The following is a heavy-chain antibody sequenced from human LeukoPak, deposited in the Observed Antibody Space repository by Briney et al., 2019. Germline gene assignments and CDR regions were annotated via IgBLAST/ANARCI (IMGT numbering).Heavy chain of an antibody. CDR1: GDSISNYY. CDR3: ARHGRGFDY. D-gene: IGHD1-1*01. J-gene: IGHJ4*02. V-gene: IGHV4-59*08. CDR2: IYYSGST. Sequence: SETLSLTCTGSGDSISNYYWSWIRQPPGKGLEWIGYIYYSGSTNYNPSLKSRVSISADTSKNQFSLKLSSVTAADTAIFYCARHGRGFDYWGQGTLVTVSS.